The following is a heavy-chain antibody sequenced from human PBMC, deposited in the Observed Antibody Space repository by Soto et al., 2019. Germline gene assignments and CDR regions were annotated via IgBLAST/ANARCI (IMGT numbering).Heavy chain of an antibody. D-gene: IGHD3-3*01. CDR1: GFTVSSNY. CDR2: IYSGGST. J-gene: IGHJ2*01. V-gene: IGHV3-53*04. Sequence: EVQLVESGGGLVQPGGSLRLSCAASGFTVSSNYMSWFRQAPGKGLEWVSVIYSGGSTYYADSVKGRFTISRHNSKNTLYLQMNSLRAEDTAVYYCARGPPNDYDFWSGFYWYFDLWGRGTLVTVSS. CDR3: ARGPPNDYDFWSGFYWYFDL.